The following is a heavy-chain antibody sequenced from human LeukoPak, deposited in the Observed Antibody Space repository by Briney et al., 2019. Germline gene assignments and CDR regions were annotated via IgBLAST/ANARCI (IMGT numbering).Heavy chain of an antibody. D-gene: IGHD2-2*01. J-gene: IGHJ4*02. V-gene: IGHV1-69*02. CDR3: ARGGYCSSTSCLTYFDY. CDR1: GGTFSSYT. Sequence: SVKVSCKASGGTFSSYTISWVRQAPGQGLEWMGRTIPILGIANYAQKFQGRVTITADKSTSTAYMELSSLRSEDTAVYYCARGGYCSSTSCLTYFDYWGQGTLVTVSS. CDR2: TIPILGIA.